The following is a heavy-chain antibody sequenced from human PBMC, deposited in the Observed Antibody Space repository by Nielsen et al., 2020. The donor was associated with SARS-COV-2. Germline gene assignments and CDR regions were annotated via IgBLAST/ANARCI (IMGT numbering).Heavy chain of an antibody. J-gene: IGHJ5*02. CDR1: GFIFSNYW. CDR2: INSDASST. V-gene: IGHV3-74*01. CDR3: ARAYSAFDSRKYHFFDP. Sequence: GESLKISCSASGFIFSNYWMHWVSKDPGKGPVWVSRINSDASSTSYVDSVKGRFTISRDNAKNTLYLEMGSLRADDTAVYYCARAYSAFDSRKYHFFDPWGQGTLVTVSS. D-gene: IGHD5-12*01.